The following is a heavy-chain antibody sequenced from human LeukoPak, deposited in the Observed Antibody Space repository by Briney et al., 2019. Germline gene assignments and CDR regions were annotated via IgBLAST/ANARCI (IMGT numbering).Heavy chain of an antibody. J-gene: IGHJ6*03. CDR1: GGSISSGGYS. CDR3: ARGIYYYGSGRPFRYYYMDV. CDR2: IYYSGST. V-gene: IGHV4-30-4*07. Sequence: SETLSLTCAVSGGSISSGGYSWSWIRQPPGKGLEWIGYIYYSGSTYYNPSLKSRVTISVDTSKNQFSLKLSSVTAADTAVYYCARGIYYYGSGRPFRYYYMDVWGKGTTVTVSS. D-gene: IGHD3-10*01.